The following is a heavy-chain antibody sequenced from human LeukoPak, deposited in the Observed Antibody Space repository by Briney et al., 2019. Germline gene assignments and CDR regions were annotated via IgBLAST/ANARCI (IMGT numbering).Heavy chain of an antibody. CDR2: IYYDDSET. D-gene: IGHD2-15*01. V-gene: IGHV5-51*01. CDR1: GYSFTNYW. Sequence: GESLQISCKGGGYSFTNYWIVWVRQMPGKGLEWMGVIYYDDSETQYSPSFQGQVTISADKSISTAYLQWSSLKASDTAMYYCARRALYCSGGSCYHPYDYWGQGTLVTVSS. CDR3: ARRALYCSGGSCYHPYDY. J-gene: IGHJ4*02.